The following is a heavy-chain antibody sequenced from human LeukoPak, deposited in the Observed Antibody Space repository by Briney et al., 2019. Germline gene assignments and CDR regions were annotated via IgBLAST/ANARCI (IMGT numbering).Heavy chain of an antibody. D-gene: IGHD3-3*01. CDR1: GFTFSTYS. Sequence: GGSLRLSCAASGFTFSTYSMNWVRQAPGKGLEWVSSISSSGDFIYYADSVKGRFTISRDNADNSLYLQMNSLRGEDTAVYYCARVRGAISYSDYWGQGTLVTVSS. CDR2: ISSSGDFI. V-gene: IGHV3-21*01. CDR3: ARVRGAISYSDY. J-gene: IGHJ4*02.